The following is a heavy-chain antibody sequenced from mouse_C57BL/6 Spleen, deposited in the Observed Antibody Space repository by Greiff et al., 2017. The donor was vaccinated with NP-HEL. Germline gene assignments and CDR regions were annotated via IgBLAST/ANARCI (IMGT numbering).Heavy chain of an antibody. Sequence: QVQLQQPGAELVKPGASVKMSCKASGYTFTSYWITWVKQRPGQGLEWIGDIYPGSGSTNYNEKFKSKATLTVDTSSSTAYMQLSSLTSEDSAVYYCARETDYGSSPDYWGQGTTLTVSS. CDR1: GYTFTSYW. D-gene: IGHD1-1*01. J-gene: IGHJ2*01. CDR2: IYPGSGST. CDR3: ARETDYGSSPDY. V-gene: IGHV1-55*01.